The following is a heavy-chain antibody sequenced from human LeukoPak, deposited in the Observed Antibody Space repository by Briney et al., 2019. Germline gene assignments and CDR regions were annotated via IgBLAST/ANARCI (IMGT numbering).Heavy chain of an antibody. D-gene: IGHD3-22*01. V-gene: IGHV3-23*01. CDR1: GFTFSSYA. J-gene: IGHJ4*02. CDR3: AKYRDYYDSSGYYDY. CDR2: ISGSGGST. Sequence: GGSLRLSCAASGFTFSSYAMSWVRQAPGKGLGWVSAISGSGGSTYYADSVKGRFTISRDNSKNTLYLQMNSLRAEDTAVYYCAKYRDYYDSSGYYDYWGQGTLVTVSS.